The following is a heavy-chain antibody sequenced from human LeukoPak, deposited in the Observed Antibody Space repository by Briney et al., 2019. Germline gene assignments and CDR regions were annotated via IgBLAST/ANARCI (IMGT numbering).Heavy chain of an antibody. V-gene: IGHV4-34*01. J-gene: IGHJ4*02. CDR3: ARDLAAADILTGHYSGGY. Sequence: PSETLSLTCAVYGGSFSGYYWSWIRQPPGKGLEWIGEINHSGSTNYNPSLKSRVTISVDTSKNQFSLKLSSVTAADTAVYYCARDLAAADILTGHYSGGYWGQGTLVSVSS. D-gene: IGHD3-9*01. CDR2: INHSGST. CDR1: GGSFSGYY.